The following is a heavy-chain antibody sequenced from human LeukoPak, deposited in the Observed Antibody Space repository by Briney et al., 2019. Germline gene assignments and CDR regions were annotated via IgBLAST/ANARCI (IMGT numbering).Heavy chain of an antibody. CDR1: GSTLSNYW. CDR2: IKPDGREK. CDR3: ATMASNVLEY. V-gene: IGHV3-7*03. J-gene: IGHJ4*02. D-gene: IGHD5-24*01. Sequence: GGSLRLSCEASGSTLSNYWITWVRQAPGKGLEWVANIKPDGREKYYMPSVKGRFTISGDSAKNSFYLQMNSLRAEDTAVYYCATMASNVLEYWGQGTLVTVSS.